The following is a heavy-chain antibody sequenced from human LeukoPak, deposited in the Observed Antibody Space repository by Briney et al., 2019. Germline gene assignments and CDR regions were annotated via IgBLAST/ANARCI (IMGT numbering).Heavy chain of an antibody. J-gene: IGHJ4*02. Sequence: ASVKVSCKTSGYTFINYDINWVRQAAGQGLEWIGWMKPNSGKTGYARKLQGRVTMTRDTSINTAYMELSGLTSEDTAVYYCARWVSAVVEWGQGTLVTVSS. V-gene: IGHV1-8*01. D-gene: IGHD6-19*01. CDR2: MKPNSGKT. CDR3: ARWVSAVVE. CDR1: GYTFINYD.